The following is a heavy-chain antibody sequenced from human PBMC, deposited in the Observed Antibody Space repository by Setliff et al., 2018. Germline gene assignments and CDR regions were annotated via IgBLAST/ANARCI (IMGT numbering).Heavy chain of an antibody. D-gene: IGHD3-22*01. CDR2: INPNSGGT. CDR1: GYTFTGYY. V-gene: IGHV1-2*04. Sequence: ASVKVSCKASGYTFTGYYMHWVRQAPGQGLEWMGWINPNSGGTNYAQKFRGWVTMTRDTSISTAYMELSSLRSEDTAVYYCATETGGSGYYYWGQGTLVTVSS. CDR3: ATETGGSGYYY. J-gene: IGHJ4*02.